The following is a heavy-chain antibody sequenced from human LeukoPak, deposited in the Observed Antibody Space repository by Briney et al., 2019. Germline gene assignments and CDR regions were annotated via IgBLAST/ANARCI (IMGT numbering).Heavy chain of an antibody. CDR1: GYTFSSNW. CDR2: IYPGDSDT. Sequence: GESLKISCKGSGYTFSSNWIGWVRQMPGKGLEWMGFIYPGDSDTRYSPSFQGQVTISADKSSSTAYLQWSSLKASDTAMYYCARHRVGIYSRNHAFDVWGQGTMVTVSS. V-gene: IGHV5-51*01. D-gene: IGHD1-26*01. CDR3: ARHRVGIYSRNHAFDV. J-gene: IGHJ3*01.